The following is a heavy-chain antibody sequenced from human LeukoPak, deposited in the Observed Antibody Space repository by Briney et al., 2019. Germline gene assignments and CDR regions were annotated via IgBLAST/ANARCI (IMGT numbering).Heavy chain of an antibody. CDR3: ARASTTVPNLLDH. J-gene: IGHJ4*02. D-gene: IGHD4-17*01. CDR1: GFTFSTYW. V-gene: IGHV3-74*01. CDR2: IKGDGSST. Sequence: PGGSLRLSCAAPGFTFSTYWMHWVRQAPGKGLVWVARIKGDGSSTIYADSVKGRFTISRDNSQNTLYLQTSSLRAEDTAVYYCARASTTVPNLLDHWGRGTLVTVSS.